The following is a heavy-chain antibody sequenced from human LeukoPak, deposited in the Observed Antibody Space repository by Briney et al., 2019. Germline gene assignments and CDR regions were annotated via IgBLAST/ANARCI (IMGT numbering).Heavy chain of an antibody. CDR2: IYYSGST. J-gene: IGHJ6*02. D-gene: IGHD3-3*01. CDR3: AGGGGTYYDFWSGRPGYGMDV. V-gene: IGHV4-59*01. CDR1: GGSISSYY. Sequence: TSETLSLTCTVSGGSISSYYWSWIRQPPGKGLEWIGYIYYSGSTNYNPPLKSRVTISVDTSKNQFSLQLSSVTAADTAVYYCAGGGGTYYDFWSGRPGYGMDVWGQGTTVTVSS.